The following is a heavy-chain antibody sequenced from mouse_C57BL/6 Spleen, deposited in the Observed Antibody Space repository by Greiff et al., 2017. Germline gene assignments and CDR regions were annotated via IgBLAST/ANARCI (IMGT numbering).Heavy chain of an antibody. Sequence: QVQLKQSGPELVKPGASVKISCKASGYAFSSSWMNWVKQRPGKGLEWIGRIYPGDGDTNYNGKFKGKATLTADKSSSTAYMQLSSLTSEDSAVYFCARKGWDYYAMDYWGQGTSVTVSS. CDR3: ARKGWDYYAMDY. CDR2: IYPGDGDT. J-gene: IGHJ4*01. D-gene: IGHD1-1*02. V-gene: IGHV1-82*01. CDR1: GYAFSSSW.